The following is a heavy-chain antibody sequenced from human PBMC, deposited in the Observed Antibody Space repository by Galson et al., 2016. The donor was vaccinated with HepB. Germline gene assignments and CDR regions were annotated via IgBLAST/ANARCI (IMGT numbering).Heavy chain of an antibody. CDR2: MNPNSGNT. V-gene: IGHV1-8*01. J-gene: IGHJ6*02. Sequence: SVKVSCKASGYTFTSYDINWVRQATGQGLEWMGWMNPNSGNTGYAQKFQGRVTMTRNTSISTAYMELSSLRSEDTAVYYCASVSVVGGGMDVWGQGTTVTVSS. CDR1: GYTFTSYD. CDR3: ASVSVVGGGMDV. D-gene: IGHD3-10*01.